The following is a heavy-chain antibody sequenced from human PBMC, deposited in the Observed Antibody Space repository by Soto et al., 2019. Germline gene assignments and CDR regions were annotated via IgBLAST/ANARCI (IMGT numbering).Heavy chain of an antibody. Sequence: QPGGSLRLSCAASGFTFDDYTMHWVRQAPGKGLEWVSLISWDGGSTYYADSVKGRFTISRDNSKNSLYLQMNSLRTEDTALYYCAKDMDIVVVPAAPSYGMDVWGQGTTVTVSS. J-gene: IGHJ6*02. CDR1: GFTFDDYT. V-gene: IGHV3-43*01. D-gene: IGHD2-2*03. CDR3: AKDMDIVVVPAAPSYGMDV. CDR2: ISWDGGST.